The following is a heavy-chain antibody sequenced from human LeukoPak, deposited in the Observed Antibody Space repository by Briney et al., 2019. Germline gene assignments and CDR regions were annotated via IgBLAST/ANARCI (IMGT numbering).Heavy chain of an antibody. CDR2: INHSGST. D-gene: IGHD3-22*01. Sequence: SETLSLTCAVYGGSFSGYYWSWIRQPPGKGLEWIGEINHSGSTNYNPSLKSRVTISVDTSKNQFSLKLSSVTAADTAVYYCARDYYDSSGQYGMDVWGQGTTVTVSS. J-gene: IGHJ6*02. CDR3: ARDYYDSSGQYGMDV. V-gene: IGHV4-34*01. CDR1: GGSFSGYY.